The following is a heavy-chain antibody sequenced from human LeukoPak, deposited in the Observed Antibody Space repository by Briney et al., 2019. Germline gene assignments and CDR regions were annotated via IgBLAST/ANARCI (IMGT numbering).Heavy chain of an antibody. V-gene: IGHV1-46*01. CDR2: INPSDGRT. D-gene: IGHD6-19*01. CDR1: EYTFTNYY. J-gene: IGHJ5*02. Sequence: ASVKVSCQASEYTFTNYYIHWVRQAPGRGLEWMGIINPSDGRTTYAQRFQGRVTMTRDTSTSTVYMELSSLRSEDTAVYYCARVDKDSSGWYNWFDPWGQGTLVTVSS. CDR3: ARVDKDSSGWYNWFDP.